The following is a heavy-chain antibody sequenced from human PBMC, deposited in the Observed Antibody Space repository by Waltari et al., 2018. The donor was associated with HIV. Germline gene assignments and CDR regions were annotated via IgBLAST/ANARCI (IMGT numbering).Heavy chain of an antibody. CDR2: INPNSGVT. D-gene: IGHD3-22*01. J-gene: IGHJ4*02. V-gene: IGHV1-2*04. Sequence: QVQVVQSGAAVKKPGASVKVSCKASGYTFTGYYMHWVRQAPGQGLEWLGWINPNSGVTKYAQKFQDWVTLTRDTSISTAYMELTRLRSDDTAVYYCARGVYYYDSSGYFDYWGQGTLVTVSS. CDR3: ARGVYYYDSSGYFDY. CDR1: GYTFTGYY.